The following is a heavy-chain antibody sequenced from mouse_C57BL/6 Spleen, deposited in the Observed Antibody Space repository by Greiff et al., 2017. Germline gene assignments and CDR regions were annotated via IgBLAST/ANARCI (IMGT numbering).Heavy chain of an antibody. CDR1: GYSITSGYY. D-gene: IGHD1-1*01. CDR3: ARERGLTTVPLWYFDV. CDR2: ISYDGSN. Sequence: EVKLLESGPGLVKPSQSLSLTCSVTGYSITSGYYWNWIRQFPGNKLEWMGYISYDGSNNYNPSLKNRISITRDTSKNQFFLKLNSVTTEDTATYYCARERGLTTVPLWYFDVWGTGTTVTVSS. V-gene: IGHV3-6*01. J-gene: IGHJ1*03.